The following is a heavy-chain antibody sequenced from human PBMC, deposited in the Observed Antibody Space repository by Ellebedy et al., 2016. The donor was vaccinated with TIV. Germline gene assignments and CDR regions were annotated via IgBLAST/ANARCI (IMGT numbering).Heavy chain of an antibody. D-gene: IGHD2-21*02. CDR1: GYTLTELS. J-gene: IGHJ3*02. CDR2: FDPEDDET. V-gene: IGHV1-24*01. CDR3: ATVTVVVTAIGDDAFDI. Sequence: ASVKVSCKVSGYTLTELSMHWVRQAPGKGLEWMGGFDPEDDETIYAQTFQGRVTMTEDTSTDTIYMELSSLRSEDTAVYYCATVTVVVTAIGDDAFDIWGQGTMVTVSS.